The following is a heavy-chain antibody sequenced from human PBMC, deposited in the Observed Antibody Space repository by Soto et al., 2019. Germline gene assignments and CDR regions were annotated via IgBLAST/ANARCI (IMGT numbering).Heavy chain of an antibody. CDR1: GGTFSSYA. D-gene: IGHD6-25*01. J-gene: IGHJ4*02. CDR2: IMPMFGSA. CDR3: ARGSIAAASYFDY. V-gene: IGHV1-69*01. Sequence: QVQLVQSGAEVKKPGSSVKVSCKASGGTFSSYAISWVRQAPGQGLEWMGAIMPMFGSANYAQKFQGTVTITADESTSTAYMELSSLRSDDTAVYYCARGSIAAASYFDYWDQGTLITVSS.